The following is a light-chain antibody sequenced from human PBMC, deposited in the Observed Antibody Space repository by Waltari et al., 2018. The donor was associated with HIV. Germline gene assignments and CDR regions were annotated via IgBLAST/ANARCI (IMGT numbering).Light chain of an antibody. Sequence: QSLLTQPPSASGTPGQRVTISCSGSRSTTGSNNFNWYQQLPGTAPKLLIYTNNQRPSGVPDRFSGSKSGTSASLAISGLQSEDEADYYCAAWDDSLNGPVFGGGTKLTVL. V-gene: IGLV1-44*01. CDR1: RSTTGSNN. CDR2: TNN. CDR3: AAWDDSLNGPV. J-gene: IGLJ2*01.